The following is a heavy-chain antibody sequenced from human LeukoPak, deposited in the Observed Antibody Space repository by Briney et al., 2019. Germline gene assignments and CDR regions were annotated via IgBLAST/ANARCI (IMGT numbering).Heavy chain of an antibody. CDR3: ARVSRGYDSFGFAY. CDR1: GGSISSYY. Sequence: PSETLSLTCTVSGGSISSYYWSWIRKPAGKGLEWIGRIYTSGSTNYNPSLKSRVTMPVDTSKNQFSLKLSSVTAEDTAVYYCARVSRGYDSFGFAYGGQGPRVTFSS. V-gene: IGHV4-4*07. J-gene: IGHJ4*02. D-gene: IGHD5-12*01. CDR2: IYTSGST.